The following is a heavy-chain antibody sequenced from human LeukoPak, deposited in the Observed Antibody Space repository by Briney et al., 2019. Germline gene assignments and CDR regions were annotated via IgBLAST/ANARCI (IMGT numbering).Heavy chain of an antibody. Sequence: SGGSLRLSCAASGFTFSSYGMHWVRQAPGKGLEWVAFIRYDGSNKYYADSMKGRFTISRDNSKNTLYLQMNSLRAEDTAVYYCAKLIVVVPAATPDYWGQGTLVTVSS. CDR2: IRYDGSNK. D-gene: IGHD2-2*01. CDR1: GFTFSSYG. J-gene: IGHJ4*02. V-gene: IGHV3-30*02. CDR3: AKLIVVVPAATPDY.